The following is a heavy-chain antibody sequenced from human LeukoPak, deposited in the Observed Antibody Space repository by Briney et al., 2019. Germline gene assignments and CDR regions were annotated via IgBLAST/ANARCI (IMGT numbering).Heavy chain of an antibody. Sequence: GRSLRLSCAASGFTFSSYAMHWVRQAPGKGLEWVAVISYDGSNKYYAESVKGRFTISRDNSKNTLYLQMNSLRAEDTAVYYCAPGYSGSYYYFDYWGQGTLVTVSS. V-gene: IGHV3-30*04. J-gene: IGHJ4*02. CDR1: GFTFSSYA. CDR2: ISYDGSNK. CDR3: APGYSGSYYYFDY. D-gene: IGHD1-26*01.